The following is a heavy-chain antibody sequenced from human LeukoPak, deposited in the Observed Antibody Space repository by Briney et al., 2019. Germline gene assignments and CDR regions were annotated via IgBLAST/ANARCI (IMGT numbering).Heavy chain of an antibody. D-gene: IGHD3-10*01. Sequence: GVSLRLSCAASGFTFDEYGMSWVRQAPGKGLEWVSGINWSGSSTTYADSVKGRFTISRDNAKNSLYLQMNSLRAEDTALYHCARIRGYFYGSGTGYMDVWGKGTTVTISS. CDR2: INWSGSST. CDR1: GFTFDEYG. V-gene: IGHV3-20*01. J-gene: IGHJ6*03. CDR3: ARIRGYFYGSGTGYMDV.